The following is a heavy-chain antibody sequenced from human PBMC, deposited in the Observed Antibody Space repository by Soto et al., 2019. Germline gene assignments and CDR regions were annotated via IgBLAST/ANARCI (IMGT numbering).Heavy chain of an antibody. Sequence: GGSLRLSCAASGFTFSSYWMHWVRQAPGKGLEWVSGISSDGSNTNYGDSVKGRFTISRDNSKNTLYLQMGSLRAEDKAVYFCARGEERIYLFGYYYDDIDVWGKGTTVNVAS. D-gene: IGHD1-26*01. CDR2: ISSDGSNT. J-gene: IGHJ6*03. CDR1: GFTFSSYW. V-gene: IGHV3-74*01. CDR3: ARGEERIYLFGYYYDDIDV.